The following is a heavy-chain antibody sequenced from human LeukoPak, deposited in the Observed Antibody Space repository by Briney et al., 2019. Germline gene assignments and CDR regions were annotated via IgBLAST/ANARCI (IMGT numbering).Heavy chain of an antibody. CDR2: INPNSGGT. D-gene: IGHD3-10*01. CDR1: GYTFSGYY. V-gene: IGHV1-2*02. Sequence: EASVKVSCKASGYTFSGYYIFWVRRAPGQGLEWMGWINPNSGGTNYAPEFQGRFTMTRDTSITTAYMELSTLRSDDTAVYYCALIGDHAWFDPWGQGTLVTVSS. J-gene: IGHJ5*02. CDR3: ALIGDHAWFDP.